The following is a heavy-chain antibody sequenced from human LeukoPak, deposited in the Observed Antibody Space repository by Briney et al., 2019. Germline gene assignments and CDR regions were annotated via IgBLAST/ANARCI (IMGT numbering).Heavy chain of an antibody. CDR3: ARTYYYDSSGSHFQH. CDR2: ISAYSGDT. CDR1: GYSFSTYG. Sequence: ASVKVSCTASGYSFSTYGVSWVRQAPGQGLEWMGWISAYSGDTNYAHQFQGRLSMTTDTFTKTAYMVLRSLRSDDTAVYYCARTYYYDSSGSHFQHWGQGTLVTVSS. D-gene: IGHD3-22*01. J-gene: IGHJ1*01. V-gene: IGHV1-18*01.